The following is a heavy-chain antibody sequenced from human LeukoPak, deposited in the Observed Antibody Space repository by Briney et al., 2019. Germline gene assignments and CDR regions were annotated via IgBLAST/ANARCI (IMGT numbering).Heavy chain of an antibody. V-gene: IGHV3-33*06. CDR3: AKDREVLEWLAYYFDY. CDR2: IWDDGSNK. CDR1: GFTFSSYG. Sequence: GGSLRLSCAASGFTFSSYGMHWVRQAPGKGLGWVAVIWDDGSNKYYADSVKGRFTISRDNSKNTLYLQMNSLRAEDTAVYYCAKDREVLEWLAYYFDYWGQGTLVTVSS. J-gene: IGHJ4*02. D-gene: IGHD3-3*01.